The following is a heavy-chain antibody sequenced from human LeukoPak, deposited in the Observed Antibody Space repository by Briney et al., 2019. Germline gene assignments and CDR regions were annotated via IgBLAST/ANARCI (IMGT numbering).Heavy chain of an antibody. J-gene: IGHJ5*02. CDR3: ARHYTGTGGKFDP. CDR2: IYSGGST. Sequence: PGGSLRLSCAAPGFTVSSNYMSWVRQAPGKGLEWVSVIYSGGSTYYADSVKGRFSISRDNSKNTLYLQMNSLRAEDTAVYYCARHYTGTGGKFDPWGQGTLVTVSS. D-gene: IGHD3-16*01. CDR1: GFTVSSNY. V-gene: IGHV3-66*04.